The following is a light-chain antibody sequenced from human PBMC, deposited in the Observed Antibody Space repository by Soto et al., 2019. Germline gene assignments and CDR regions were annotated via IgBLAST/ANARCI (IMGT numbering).Light chain of an antibody. V-gene: IGKV1-13*02. CDR2: DAS. J-gene: IGKJ1*01. CDR3: QHYNVYPWT. Sequence: AIQLTQSASSLSASVGDRVTITWGASQGISSYLGWYQQKPGKAPKLLIYDASSLQSGVPSRFSGSGYGTEFTLTISSLQTDDFATYYCQHYNVYPWTFGQGTKVDI. CDR1: QGISSY.